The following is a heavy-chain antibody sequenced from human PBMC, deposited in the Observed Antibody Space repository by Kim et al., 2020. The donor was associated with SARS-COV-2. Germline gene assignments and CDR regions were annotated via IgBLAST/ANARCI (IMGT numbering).Heavy chain of an antibody. D-gene: IGHD3-10*01. J-gene: IGHJ3*02. CDR2: IYPGDSDT. Sequence: GESLKISCKGSGYSFTSYWIGWVRQMTGKGLEWMGIIYPGDSDTRYRPSFQGQVTISADKSISTAYLQWSSLKASDTAMYYCARRPSYYYGSGSYWRSAFDIWGQGTMVTVSS. CDR3: ARRPSYYYGSGSYWRSAFDI. V-gene: IGHV5-51*01. CDR1: GYSFTSYW.